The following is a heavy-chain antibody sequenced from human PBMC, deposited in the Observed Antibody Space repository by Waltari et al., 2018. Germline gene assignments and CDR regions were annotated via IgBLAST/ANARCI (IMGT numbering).Heavy chain of an antibody. Sequence: EVQLVESGGGLVQPGGSLRLSCAASGYTFSSYSMNWVRQSPGQRLEWVSYISSSSSTIYYADSVKGRFTISRDNAKNSLYLQMNSLRAEDTAVYYCARGSGYSSSWYYYYYMDVWGKGTTVTVSS. J-gene: IGHJ6*03. CDR1: GYTFSSYS. CDR3: ARGSGYSSSWYYYYYMDV. CDR2: ISSSSSTI. V-gene: IGHV3-48*04. D-gene: IGHD6-13*01.